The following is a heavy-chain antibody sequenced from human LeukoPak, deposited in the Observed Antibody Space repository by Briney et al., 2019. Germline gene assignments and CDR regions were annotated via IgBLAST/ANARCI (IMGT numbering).Heavy chain of an antibody. J-gene: IGHJ3*02. D-gene: IGHD2-2*01. CDR2: IHPNSGGT. CDR3: ARVRVPAGHPNDAFDI. V-gene: IGHV1-2*02. CDR1: GYIFTDY. Sequence: ASVKVSCKTSGYIFTDYIHWVRQAPGQGLEWVGWIHPNSGGTKYAQSFQGRVTMTRDTSISTAYMEVSRLRSDDTAVYYCARVRVPAGHPNDAFDIWGQGTMVTVSS.